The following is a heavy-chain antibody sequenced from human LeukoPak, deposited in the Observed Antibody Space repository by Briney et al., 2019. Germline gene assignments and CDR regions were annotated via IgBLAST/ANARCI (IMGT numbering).Heavy chain of an antibody. CDR1: GYTFTTYY. J-gene: IGHJ5*02. CDR3: ARKYCSGGSCFSGWFDP. D-gene: IGHD2-15*01. V-gene: IGHV1-46*01. Sequence: ASVKVSCKASGYTFTTYYIHWVRQAPGQGLEWMGIIDPTGGSTNYAQKFQGRVTITADKSTSTAYMELSSLRSEDTAVYYCARKYCSGGSCFSGWFDPWGQGTLVTVSS. CDR2: IDPTGGST.